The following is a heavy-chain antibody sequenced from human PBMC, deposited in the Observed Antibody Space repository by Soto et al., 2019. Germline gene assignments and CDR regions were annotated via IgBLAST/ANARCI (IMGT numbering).Heavy chain of an antibody. CDR2: INAGNGNT. J-gene: IGHJ4*02. CDR3: SRDLPPVDY. Sequence: QVQLVQSGAEVKKPGASVKVSCKASGYTFTSYAMHRVRQAPGQRLEWMGWINAGNGNTKYSQKFQGRVTITRDTSASTAYIELSILRSDATAVYYCSRDLPPVDYWGQGTLVTVSS. V-gene: IGHV1-3*01. CDR1: GYTFTSYA.